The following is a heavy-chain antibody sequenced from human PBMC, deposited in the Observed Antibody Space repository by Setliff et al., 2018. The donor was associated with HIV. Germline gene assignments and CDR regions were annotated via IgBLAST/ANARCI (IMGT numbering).Heavy chain of an antibody. CDR1: GGSISSGGYY. J-gene: IGHJ4*02. Sequence: SETLSLTCTVSGGSISSGGYYWSWIRQPPGKGLEWIGYIYYSGSTYYNPSLKSRVTISVDTSKNQFSLRLTSVTAADTAVYFCARLRITMIMMLNYFDYWGQGTLVTVSS. CDR2: IYYSGST. CDR3: ARLRITMIMMLNYFDY. V-gene: IGHV4-30-4*08. D-gene: IGHD3-22*01.